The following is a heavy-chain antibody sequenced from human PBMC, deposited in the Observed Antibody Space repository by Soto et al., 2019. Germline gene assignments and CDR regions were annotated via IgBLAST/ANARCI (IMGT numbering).Heavy chain of an antibody. CDR2: INPNSGGT. CDR1: GYTFIGYY. D-gene: IGHD3-10*01. J-gene: IGHJ6*02. V-gene: IGHV1-2*04. CDR3: ARMVRVTISPSYYYDVMDV. Sequence: QVQLVQSGAEVKKPGASVKVSCKASGYTFIGYYMHWVRQAPGKGLEWMGWINPNSGGTNYAQKFQGWATTTTDTSTSTAYMELSRLRSDDTAVYYRARMVRVTISPSYYYDVMDVWGQGTTVTVSS.